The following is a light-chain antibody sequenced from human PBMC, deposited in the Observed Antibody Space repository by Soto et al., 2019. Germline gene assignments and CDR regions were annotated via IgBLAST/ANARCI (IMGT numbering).Light chain of an antibody. CDR3: NSYTTSNTFV. Sequence: QSVLTQPASVSGSPGQAITVSCSGTSSDIGAHNFVSWYQRHPGKAPKLIIYEVINRPSGVSDRFSGSKSGNTASLTISGLQSEDEADYYCNSYTTSNTFVFGSGTKVTV. CDR1: SSDIGAHNF. V-gene: IGLV2-14*03. J-gene: IGLJ1*01. CDR2: EVI.